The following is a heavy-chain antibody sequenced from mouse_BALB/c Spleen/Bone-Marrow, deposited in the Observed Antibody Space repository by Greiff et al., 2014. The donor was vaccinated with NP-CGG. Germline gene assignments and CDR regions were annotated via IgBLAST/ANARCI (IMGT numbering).Heavy chain of an antibody. J-gene: IGHJ4*01. CDR3: TRSPITTVVAETMDY. D-gene: IGHD1-1*01. V-gene: IGHV1S22*01. CDR1: GYTFTSYW. Sequence: LQQSGSELVRPGASVKLSCKASGYTFTSYWMHWVKQRPGQGPEWIGNIYPGSGSTNYDGKFKSKATLTVDASSSTAYMQLSSLTSEDSAVYYCTRSPITTVVAETMDYWGQGTSVIVSS. CDR2: IYPGSGST.